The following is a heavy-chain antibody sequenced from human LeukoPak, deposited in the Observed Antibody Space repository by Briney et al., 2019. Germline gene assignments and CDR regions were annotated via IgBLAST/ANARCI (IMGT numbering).Heavy chain of an antibody. CDR1: GYTFTTYY. V-gene: IGHV1-46*01. CDR2: INPSGGST. Sequence: GASVKVSCKASGYTFTTYYIHWVRQAPGQGLEWMGMINPSGGSTSYAQKFQGRVTMTRDTSTSTAYMELSSLRSEDTAVYYCARGGAGYDFWSGRPFDYWGQGTLVTVSS. D-gene: IGHD3-3*01. CDR3: ARGGAGYDFWSGRPFDY. J-gene: IGHJ4*02.